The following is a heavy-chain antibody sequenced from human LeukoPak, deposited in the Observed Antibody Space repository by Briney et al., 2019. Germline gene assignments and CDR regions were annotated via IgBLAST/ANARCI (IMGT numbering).Heavy chain of an antibody. Sequence: GGSLRLSCAASGFTVSSNYMSWVRQAPGKGLEWVSVIYSGGSTYYADSVKGRFTISRDNSKNTLYLQMNSLRAEDTAVYYCARDRGGVTFDYWGQGTMVTVSS. CDR3: ARDRGGVTFDY. D-gene: IGHD3-10*01. V-gene: IGHV3-66*02. CDR2: IYSGGST. CDR1: GFTVSSNY. J-gene: IGHJ4*02.